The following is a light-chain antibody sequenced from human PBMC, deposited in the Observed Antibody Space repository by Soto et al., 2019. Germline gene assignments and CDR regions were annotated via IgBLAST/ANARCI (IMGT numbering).Light chain of an antibody. J-gene: IGKJ2*01. CDR2: GTS. CDR3: QQFGTSPYT. CDR1: QRFSRDF. Sequence: ELVLTQSPGTLSLSPGERATLSCRASQRFSRDFLAWYQQKPGQTPRLLIYGTSNRATGVPDRFSGSGSGTDFTLTISRLEPEDFAVYYCQQFGTSPYTFGQGTKLEIK. V-gene: IGKV3-20*01.